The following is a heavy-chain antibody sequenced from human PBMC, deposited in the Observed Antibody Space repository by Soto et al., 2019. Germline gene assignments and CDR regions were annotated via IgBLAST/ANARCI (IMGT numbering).Heavy chain of an antibody. CDR3: ARGRDGGAAN. D-gene: IGHD4-17*01. Sequence: QVHLQQWGAGLLKPSETLSLTCAVYGGSLSGYYWSWIRQPPGKGLEWIGEINPSGSTNYTPSLKSRVTMSGDTPKNQFSLKLISVTAAYTAVYYCARGRDGGAANWGQGTLVTVSS. CDR2: INPSGST. CDR1: GGSLSGYY. V-gene: IGHV4-34*01. J-gene: IGHJ4*02.